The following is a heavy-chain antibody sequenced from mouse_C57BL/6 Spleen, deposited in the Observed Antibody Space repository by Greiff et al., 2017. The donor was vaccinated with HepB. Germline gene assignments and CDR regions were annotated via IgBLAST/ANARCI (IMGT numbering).Heavy chain of an antibody. D-gene: IGHD4-1*01. CDR3: ARLTGKYYFDY. J-gene: IGHJ2*01. Sequence: VQLQQPGAELVKPGASVKLSCKASGYTFTSYWMHWVKQRPGQGLEWIGMIHPNSGSTNYNEKFKSKATLTVDKSSSTAYMQLSSLTSEDSAVYYCARLTGKYYFDYWGQGTTLTVSS. V-gene: IGHV1-64*01. CDR1: GYTFTSYW. CDR2: IHPNSGST.